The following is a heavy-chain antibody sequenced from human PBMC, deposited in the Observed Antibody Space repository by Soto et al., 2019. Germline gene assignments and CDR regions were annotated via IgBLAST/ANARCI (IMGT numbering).Heavy chain of an antibody. Sequence: EVQLLESGGGLVQPGGSLRLSCAASRFTFSNYAMNWVRQAPGKGLAWVSAISDSSGRTYYADSVKGRFTFPRANSTNTAYLEMNQRRGGDSDVNHCAPGKYSSSAGRHVCRDTFASWGKGTMLTSSS. D-gene: IGHD2-2*01. CDR1: RFTFSNYA. J-gene: IGHJ3*01. CDR2: ISDSSGRT. V-gene: IGHV3-23*01. CDR3: APGKYSSSAGRHVCRDTFAS.